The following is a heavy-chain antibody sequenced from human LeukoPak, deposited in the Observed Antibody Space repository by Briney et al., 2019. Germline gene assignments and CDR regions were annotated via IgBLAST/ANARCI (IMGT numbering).Heavy chain of an antibody. J-gene: IGHJ4*02. CDR1: GGSINNYY. V-gene: IGHV4-4*07. Sequence: SETLSLTCTVSGGSINNYYWSWIRQPAGKGLEWIGLIYSSGSTSHNPSLKSRVTMSVDTAKKQFSLRLSSVTAADTAVYYCARTPIYYFDNSGYYNWGQGTLVTVPT. CDR3: ARTPIYYFDNSGYYN. D-gene: IGHD3-22*01. CDR2: IYSSGST.